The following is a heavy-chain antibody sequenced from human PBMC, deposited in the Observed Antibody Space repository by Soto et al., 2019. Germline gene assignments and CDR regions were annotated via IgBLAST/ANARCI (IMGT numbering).Heavy chain of an antibody. CDR2: IIPICIA. CDR1: GGTFSRYS. CDR3: AREDRDRETGLVPAAIDGMDV. V-gene: IGHV1-69*08. J-gene: IGHJ6*02. D-gene: IGHD2-2*01. Sequence: QVQLVQSGAEVKKPGSSVKVSCKASGGTFSRYSITWVRQAPGHGLEWIGRIIPICIASYAQKFQGRVTITADESTRTAYMELSSLRSDDTAVYYCAREDRDRETGLVPAAIDGMDVWGQGTTVTVSS.